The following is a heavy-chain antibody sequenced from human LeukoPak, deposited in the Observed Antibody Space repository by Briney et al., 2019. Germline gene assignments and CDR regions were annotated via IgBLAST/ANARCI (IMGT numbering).Heavy chain of an antibody. J-gene: IGHJ4*02. CDR1: GGSFSGYY. D-gene: IGHD6-6*01. V-gene: IGHV4-34*01. Sequence: PSETLSLTCAVYGGSFSGYYWSWIRQPPGKGLEWIGEINHSGSTNYNPSLKSRVTISVDTSKNQFSLKLSSVTAADTAVYYCAGGYSYSSSSKTTPDFDYWGQGTLVTVSS. CDR3: AGGYSYSSSSKTTPDFDY. CDR2: INHSGST.